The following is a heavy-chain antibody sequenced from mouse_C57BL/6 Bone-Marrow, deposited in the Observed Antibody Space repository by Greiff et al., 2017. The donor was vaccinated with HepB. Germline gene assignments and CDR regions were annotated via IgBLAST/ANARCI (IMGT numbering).Heavy chain of an antibody. CDR1: GFSLTSYG. Sequence: QVQLKESGPGLVQPSQSLSITCTVSGFSLTSYGVHWVRQSPGKGLEWLGVIWRGGSTDYNAAFMSRLSITKDNSKSQVFFKMNSLQADDTARYCCAKRWLRHYYAMDYGGQGTSGTVSS. D-gene: IGHD2-2*01. CDR2: IWRGGST. CDR3: AKRWLRHYYAMDY. J-gene: IGHJ4*01. V-gene: IGHV2-5*01.